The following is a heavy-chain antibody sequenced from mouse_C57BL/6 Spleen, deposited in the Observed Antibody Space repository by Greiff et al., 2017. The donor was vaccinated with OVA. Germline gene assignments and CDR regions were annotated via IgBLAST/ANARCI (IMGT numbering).Heavy chain of an antibody. CDR2: INYDGSST. J-gene: IGHJ2*01. CDR3: AREGVYYGSFFDY. Sequence: EVKVVESEGGLVQPGSSMKLSCTASGFTFSDYYMAWVRQVPEKGLEWVANINYDGSSTYYLDSLKSRFIISRDNAKNILYLQMSSLKSEDTATYYCAREGVYYGSFFDYWGQGTTLTVSS. D-gene: IGHD1-1*01. CDR1: GFTFSDYY. V-gene: IGHV5-16*01.